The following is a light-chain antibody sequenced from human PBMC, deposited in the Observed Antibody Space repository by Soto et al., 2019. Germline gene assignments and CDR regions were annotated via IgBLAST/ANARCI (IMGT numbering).Light chain of an antibody. J-gene: IGLJ1*01. V-gene: IGLV2-14*03. Sequence: QSALTQPASLSGSPGQSITISCPGTSHEGGSYNYVSLYQHHPVKVPKLMIYDVSSRPSGVSNRFSGSKSGNTASLTFSGLQTEDEADYYCSSYTTSETRVFGTGTKVTVL. CDR2: DVS. CDR1: SHEGGSYNY. CDR3: SSYTTSETRV.